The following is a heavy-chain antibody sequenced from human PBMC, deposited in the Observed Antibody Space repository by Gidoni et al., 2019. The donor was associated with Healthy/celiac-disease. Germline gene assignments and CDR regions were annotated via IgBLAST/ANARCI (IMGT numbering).Heavy chain of an antibody. Sequence: QVQLVESGGGVVRPGRSMRLYCEASDFTFSSYAMHWVRQAPGKGLEWVAVISYDGSNKYYADSVKGRFTISRDNSKNTLYLQMNSLRAEDTAVYYCAGAVAGTPGNYWGQGTLVTVSS. CDR2: ISYDGSNK. J-gene: IGHJ4*02. D-gene: IGHD6-19*01. V-gene: IGHV3-30-3*01. CDR1: DFTFSSYA. CDR3: AGAVAGTPGNY.